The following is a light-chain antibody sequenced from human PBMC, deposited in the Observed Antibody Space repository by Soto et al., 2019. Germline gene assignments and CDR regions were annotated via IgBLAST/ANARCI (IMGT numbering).Light chain of an antibody. Sequence: EMVMAQSPATLSASPGEGATLSCRASQSVRTGLAWYQQKPGQAPRLLIYGASNRATGIPDRFSGSGSGTDFTLTISRLEPEDFAVYYCQQYGSSGTFGQGTKVDIK. V-gene: IGKV3-20*01. J-gene: IGKJ1*01. CDR3: QQYGSSGT. CDR1: QSVRTG. CDR2: GAS.